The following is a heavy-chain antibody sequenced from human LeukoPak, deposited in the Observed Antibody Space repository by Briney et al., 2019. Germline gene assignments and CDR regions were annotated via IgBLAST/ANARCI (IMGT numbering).Heavy chain of an antibody. CDR1: GGSISSGGYS. D-gene: IGHD2-2*01. Sequence: PSQTLSLTCAVSGGSISSGGYSWSWIRQPPGKGLEWIGYIYHSGSTYYNPSLKSRVTISVDTSKTQFSLKLSSVTAADTAVYYCARICSSTSCLIDYWGQGTLVTVSS. CDR3: ARICSSTSCLIDY. CDR2: IYHSGST. J-gene: IGHJ4*02. V-gene: IGHV4-30-2*01.